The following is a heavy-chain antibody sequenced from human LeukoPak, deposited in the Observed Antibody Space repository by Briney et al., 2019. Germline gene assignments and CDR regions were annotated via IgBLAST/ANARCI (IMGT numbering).Heavy chain of an antibody. CDR3: AKASWVSSTDAVR. V-gene: IGHV3-66*01. D-gene: IGHD3-16*01. CDR1: GFTVSSNY. J-gene: IGHJ4*02. Sequence: GGFRRLSCAASGFTVSSNYMSWVRQAPGKGLEWVSVIYSGGSTYYADSVKGRFTISRDNSKNTLYLQMNSLRAEDTAVYYCAKASWVSSTDAVRWGQGTLVTVSS. CDR2: IYSGGST.